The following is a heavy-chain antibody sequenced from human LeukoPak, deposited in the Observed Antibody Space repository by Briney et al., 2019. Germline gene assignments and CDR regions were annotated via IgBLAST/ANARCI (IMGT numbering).Heavy chain of an antibody. CDR3: ASRHYDSSGYYAAFDI. CDR1: GFTFSSFW. V-gene: IGHV3-74*01. CDR2: INSDGSST. D-gene: IGHD3-22*01. Sequence: PGGSLRLSCAASGFTFSSFWMHWVRQAPGRGLVWVSRINSDGSSTSYADSVKGRFTISRDNVKNTLYLQMNSLRAEDTAVYYCASRHYDSSGYYAAFDIWGQGTMVTVSS. J-gene: IGHJ3*02.